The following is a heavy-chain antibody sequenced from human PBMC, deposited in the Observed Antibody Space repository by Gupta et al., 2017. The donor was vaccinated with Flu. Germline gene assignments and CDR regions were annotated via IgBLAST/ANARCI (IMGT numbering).Heavy chain of an antibody. CDR2: ISYDGSNK. Sequence: QVQLVESGGGVVQPGRSLRLSCAASGFTFSSYGMHWVRQAPGKGLEWVAVISYDGSNKYYADSVKGRFTISRDNSKNTLYLQMNSLRAEDTAVYYCAKDTYTVGYCSSTSCHDTFIGYWGQGTLVTVSS. CDR3: AKDTYTVGYCSSTSCHDTFIGY. CDR1: GFTFSSYG. V-gene: IGHV3-30*18. D-gene: IGHD2-2*01. J-gene: IGHJ4*02.